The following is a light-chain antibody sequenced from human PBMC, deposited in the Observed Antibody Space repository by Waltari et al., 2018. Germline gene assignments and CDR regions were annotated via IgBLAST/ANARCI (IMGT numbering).Light chain of an antibody. Sequence: QSVLTQSHSASAAPGQRATISCYGSRSNIGSTDADWYQHVPGTAPKLLIYRNKQRPSGVPDRFSGSKSCTSAALAVSGLRSEDEADYYCGAWDDTLSGVVFGGGTKLTVL. V-gene: IGLV1-47*01. CDR3: GAWDDTLSGVV. J-gene: IGLJ2*01. CDR1: RSNIGSTD. CDR2: RNK.